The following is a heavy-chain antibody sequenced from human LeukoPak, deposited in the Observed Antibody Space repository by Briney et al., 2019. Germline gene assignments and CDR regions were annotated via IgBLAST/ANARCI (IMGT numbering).Heavy chain of an antibody. CDR3: ASRYCSSTSCYSVFVY. Sequence: ASVKVSCKASGGTFSSYAISWVRQAPGQGLEWMGGIIPIFGTANYAQKFQGRVTITADESTSAAYMELSSLRSEHTAVYYCASRYCSSTSCYSVFVYWGQGTLVTVSS. CDR1: GGTFSSYA. CDR2: IIPIFGTA. V-gene: IGHV1-69*13. D-gene: IGHD2-2*02. J-gene: IGHJ4*02.